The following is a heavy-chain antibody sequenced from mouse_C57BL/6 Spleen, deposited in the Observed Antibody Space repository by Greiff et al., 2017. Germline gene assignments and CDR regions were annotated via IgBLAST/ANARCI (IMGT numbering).Heavy chain of an antibody. V-gene: IGHV1-15*01. CDR2: IDPETGGT. CDR1: GYTFTDYE. D-gene: IGHD6-1*01. J-gene: IGHJ2*01. Sequence: QVQLKESGAELVRPGASVTLSCKASGYTFTDYEMHWVKQTPVHGLEWIGAIDPETGGTAYNQKFKGKAILTADKSSSTAYMELRSLTSEDSAVYYCTRGASLYYFDYWGQGTTLTVSS. CDR3: TRGASLYYFDY.